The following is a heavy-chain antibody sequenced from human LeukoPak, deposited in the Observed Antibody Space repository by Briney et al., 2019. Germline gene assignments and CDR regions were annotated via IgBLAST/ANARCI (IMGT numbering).Heavy chain of an antibody. V-gene: IGHV4-34*01. CDR2: INHSGST. CDR1: GGSFSGYY. D-gene: IGHD3-3*01. J-gene: IGHJ5*02. CDR3: ARAISSYYDFWSGYLGNWFDP. Sequence: PSETLSLTCAVYGGSFSGYYWSWIRQPPGKGPEWIGEINHSGSTNYNPSLKSRVTISVDTSKNQFSLKLSSVTAADTAVYYCARAISSYYDFWSGYLGNWFDPWGQGTLVTVSS.